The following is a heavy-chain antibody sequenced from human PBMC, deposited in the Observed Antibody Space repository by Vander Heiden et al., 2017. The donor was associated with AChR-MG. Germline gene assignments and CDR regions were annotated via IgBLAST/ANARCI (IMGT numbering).Heavy chain of an antibody. CDR2: ISYDGSHK. V-gene: IGHV3-30*18. Sequence: QVQLVESGGGVVQPGRSLRLSCAASGFTFSSYGMHWVRQAPGKGLEWVAVISYDGSHKYYADSVKGRFTISRDNSKNTLYLQMNSLRAEDTAVYYCAKDQQALYYYGMDVWGQGTTVTVSS. D-gene: IGHD6-13*01. CDR3: AKDQQALYYYGMDV. CDR1: GFTFSSYG. J-gene: IGHJ6*02.